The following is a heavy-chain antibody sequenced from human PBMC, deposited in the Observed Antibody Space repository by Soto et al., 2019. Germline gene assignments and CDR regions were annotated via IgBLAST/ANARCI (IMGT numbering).Heavy chain of an antibody. Sequence: GGSLILSCAASGFSFKDYAMSWVRQAPGKGLEWVSAISGSGGSTYYADSVKGRFTISRDNAKNMVSLQMKRLRAEDTAVYYCAKDHDYESSGPYWGQGTLVTVSS. V-gene: IGHV3-23*01. D-gene: IGHD3-22*01. CDR1: GFSFKDYA. CDR3: AKDHDYESSGPY. CDR2: ISGSGGST. J-gene: IGHJ4*02.